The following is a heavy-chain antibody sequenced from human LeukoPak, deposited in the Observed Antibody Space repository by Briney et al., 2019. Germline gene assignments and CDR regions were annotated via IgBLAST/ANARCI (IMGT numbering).Heavy chain of an antibody. Sequence: GASVKVSCKVSGYTLTELSMHWVRQAPGKGLEWMGGFDPEDGETIYAQKFQGRVTMTEDTSTDTAYMELSSLRSEDTAVYYCATWGSGSGYYYLTDYWGQGTLVTVSS. J-gene: IGHJ4*02. V-gene: IGHV1-24*01. CDR3: ATWGSGSGYYYLTDY. D-gene: IGHD3-22*01. CDR1: GYTLTELS. CDR2: FDPEDGET.